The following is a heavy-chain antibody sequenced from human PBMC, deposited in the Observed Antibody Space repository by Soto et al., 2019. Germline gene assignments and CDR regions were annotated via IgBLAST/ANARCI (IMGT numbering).Heavy chain of an antibody. CDR2: IDPSDSYT. CDR3: ARHEKQWLGSSYYYYGMDV. D-gene: IGHD6-19*01. J-gene: IGHJ6*02. V-gene: IGHV5-10-1*01. Sequence: GESLKISCKGSGYSFTSYLISWVRQMPGKGLEWMGRIDPSDSYTNYSPSFQGHVTISAGKSISTAYLQWSSLKASDTAMYYCARHEKQWLGSSYYYYGMDVWGQGTTVTVSS. CDR1: GYSFTSYL.